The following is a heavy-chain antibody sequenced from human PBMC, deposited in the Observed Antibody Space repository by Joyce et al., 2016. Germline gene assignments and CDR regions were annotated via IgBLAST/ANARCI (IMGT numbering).Heavy chain of an antibody. Sequence: EVQLVESGGGLVKPGRSLRLSCTSSGFIFGDYAMNWFHQAPGKGLEWVGFIRSKAYGGTTDYAASVKGRFTISRDDSKSIAYLQMNSLKTEDTAVYYCTRIGDCSGGSCYEGWFDPWGQGTLVTVSS. CDR3: TRIGDCSGGSCYEGWFDP. CDR2: IRSKAYGGTT. V-gene: IGHV3-49*05. CDR1: GFIFGDYA. D-gene: IGHD2-15*01. J-gene: IGHJ5*02.